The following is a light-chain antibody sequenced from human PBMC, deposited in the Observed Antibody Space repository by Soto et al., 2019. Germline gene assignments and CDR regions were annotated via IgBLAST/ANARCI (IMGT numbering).Light chain of an antibody. CDR2: EIT. J-gene: IGLJ3*02. CDR3: SSYAGSNIWV. V-gene: IGLV2-8*01. Sequence: QSALTQPPSASGSPGQSVTISCTGSSSDVGGYNYVSWYQQHPGKAPKLMIYEITKRPSGVPGRFSGSKSGNTASLTVSGLQSEDEADYYCSSYAGSNIWVFGGGTQLTVL. CDR1: SSDVGGYNY.